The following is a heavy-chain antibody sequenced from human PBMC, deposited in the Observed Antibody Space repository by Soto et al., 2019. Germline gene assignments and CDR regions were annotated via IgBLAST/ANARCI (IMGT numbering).Heavy chain of an antibody. V-gene: IGHV3-30*18. CDR3: AKEVSASWHNYYGLDV. CDR1: GFTFSDYG. Sequence: QVQLVESGGGVGQPGRSLRLSCAASGFTFSDYGIHWVRQAPGKGLELVAVISYDGSNEYYADSVKGRFTISRDNSKNTLYLQVNSLRPEDTAVYYCAKEVSASWHNYYGLDVWGQGTTVTVSS. J-gene: IGHJ6*02. CDR2: ISYDGSNE. D-gene: IGHD2-2*01.